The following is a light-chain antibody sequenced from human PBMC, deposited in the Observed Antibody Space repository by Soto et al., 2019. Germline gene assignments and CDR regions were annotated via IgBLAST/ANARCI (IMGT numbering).Light chain of an antibody. Sequence: EIVLTHSPGTLSLSPGERATISCRASQSVSSSNLAWYQQQPDQAPRRLIYGASSRATGIPDRFSGSGSGIDFTLTISRVEPEDFSVYYCQQYGRTFGQGTKVEIK. V-gene: IGKV3-20*01. J-gene: IGKJ1*01. CDR1: QSVSSSN. CDR2: GAS. CDR3: QQYGRT.